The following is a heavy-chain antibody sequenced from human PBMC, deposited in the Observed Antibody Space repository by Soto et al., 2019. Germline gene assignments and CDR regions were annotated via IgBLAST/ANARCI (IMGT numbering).Heavy chain of an antibody. V-gene: IGHV1-2*02. D-gene: IGHD6-13*01. CDR2: INPNSGGT. J-gene: IGHJ6*02. Sequence: ASVKVSCKASGYTFTGYYMHWVRQAPGQGLEWMGWINPNSGGTNYAQKFQGRVTMTRDTSISTAYMELSRLRSDDTAVYYCASVRQELVRQYCGMDVWGQGTKVTVYS. CDR1: GYTFTGYY. CDR3: ASVRQELVRQYCGMDV.